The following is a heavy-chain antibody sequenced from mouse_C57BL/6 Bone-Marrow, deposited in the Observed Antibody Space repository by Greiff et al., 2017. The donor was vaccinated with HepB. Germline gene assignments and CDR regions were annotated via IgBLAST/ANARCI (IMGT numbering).Heavy chain of an antibody. CDR2: IYPRSGNT. CDR1: GYTFTSYG. J-gene: IGHJ1*03. CDR3: ARGGSDWYFDV. Sequence: VQLQESGAELARPGASVKLSCKASGYTFTSYGISWVKQRTGQGLEWIGEIYPRSGNTYYNEKFKGKATLTADKSSSTAYMELRSLTSEDSAVYFCARGGSDWYFDVWGTGTTVTVSS. V-gene: IGHV1-81*01.